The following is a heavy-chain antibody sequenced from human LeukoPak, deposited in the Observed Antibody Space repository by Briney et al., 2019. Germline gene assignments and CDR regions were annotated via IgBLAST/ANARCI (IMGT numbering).Heavy chain of an antibody. D-gene: IGHD1-1*01. CDR3: ASPRGNSPYNDFDH. CDR2: IYFGGST. Sequence: PSETLSLTCTVSGGSISGSSYYWGWIRQPPGKGLEWIGSIYFGGSTYYNPSLKSRVTMSVDTSKNQFSLKLSSVTAADTAVYYCASPRGNSPYNDFDHWGQGTLVTVSS. CDR1: GGSISGSSYY. J-gene: IGHJ4*02. V-gene: IGHV4-39*01.